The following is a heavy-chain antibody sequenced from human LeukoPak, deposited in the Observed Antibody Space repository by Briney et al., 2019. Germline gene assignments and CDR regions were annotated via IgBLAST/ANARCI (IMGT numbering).Heavy chain of an antibody. V-gene: IGHV1-46*01. CDR2: INPSRGST. J-gene: IGHJ4*02. CDR1: GYTFTSSY. CDR3: AREITPGACYFDY. D-gene: IGHD2-2*01. Sequence: ASVKVSCKASGYTFTSSYIHWVRRAPGQGLEYMGIINPSRGSTNYPQNFQGRVTMTRDTSASTVYMELSSLRSEDTAVYYCAREITPGACYFDYWGQGTLVTVSS.